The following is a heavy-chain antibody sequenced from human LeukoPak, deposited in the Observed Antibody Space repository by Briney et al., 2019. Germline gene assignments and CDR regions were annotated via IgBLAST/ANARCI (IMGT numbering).Heavy chain of an antibody. D-gene: IGHD5-18*01. CDR1: GGSISSGGYS. CDR2: IYHSGST. CDR3: ARVDTAMETGYYFDY. V-gene: IGHV4-30-2*01. Sequence: SETLSLTCAVSGGSISSGGYSWSRIRQPPGKGLEWIGYIYHSGSTYYNPSLKSRVTISVDRSKNQFSLKLSSVTAADTAVYYCARVDTAMETGYYFDYWGQGTLVTVSS. J-gene: IGHJ4*02.